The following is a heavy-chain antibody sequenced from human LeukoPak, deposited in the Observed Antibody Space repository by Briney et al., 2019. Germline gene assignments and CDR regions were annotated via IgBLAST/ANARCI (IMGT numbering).Heavy chain of an antibody. Sequence: SVKVSCKASGGTFSSYAISWVRQAPGQGLEWMGRIIPILGIANYAQKFQGRVTITADKSTSTAYMELSSLRSEDTAVYYCARPSLFSGGSYYFDYWGQGTLVTVSS. CDR2: IIPILGIA. CDR1: GGTFSSYA. CDR3: ARPSLFSGGSYYFDY. J-gene: IGHJ4*02. D-gene: IGHD1-26*01. V-gene: IGHV1-69*04.